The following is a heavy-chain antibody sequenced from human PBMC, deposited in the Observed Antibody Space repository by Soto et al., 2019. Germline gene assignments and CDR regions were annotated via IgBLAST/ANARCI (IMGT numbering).Heavy chain of an antibody. Sequence: SMRLSCAAAGFTLSDFYMRWFRQAPGKGLEWVSYISSSGYTIYYADSVKGRFTISRDNAKNSLYLQMNSLRAEDTAVYYCARVGPPLDYWGQGTLVTVSS. CDR3: ARVGPPLDY. V-gene: IGHV3-11*01. CDR1: GFTLSDFY. CDR2: ISSSGYTI. J-gene: IGHJ4*02.